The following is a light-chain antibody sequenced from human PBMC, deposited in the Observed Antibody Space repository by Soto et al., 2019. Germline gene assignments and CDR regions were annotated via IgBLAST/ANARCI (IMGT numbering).Light chain of an antibody. CDR1: SNDIGGYKY. Sequence: ALTQPASVSGSPGQSITISCTGTSNDIGGYKYVSWYQQHPGKAPKLMIYDVTARPSGVSNRFSGSKSGNTASLTISGLQPEDEADYYCSSCTGSSTHVTFGGGTKLTVL. CDR3: SSCTGSSTHVT. V-gene: IGLV2-14*03. CDR2: DVT. J-gene: IGLJ2*01.